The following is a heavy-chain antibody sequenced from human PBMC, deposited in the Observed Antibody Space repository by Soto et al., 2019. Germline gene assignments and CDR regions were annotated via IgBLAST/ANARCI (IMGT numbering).Heavy chain of an antibody. CDR1: GFTFSSYG. J-gene: IGHJ6*02. CDR2: ISYDGSNK. Sequence: QVQLVESGGGVVQPGRSLRLSCAASGFTFSSYGMHWVRQAPGKGLEWVAVISYDGSNKYYADSVKGRFTISRDNSKNTLYLQMNSLRAEDTAVYYCAKDHLGTYYYYGMDVWGQGTTVTVSS. D-gene: IGHD1-1*01. CDR3: AKDHLGTYYYYGMDV. V-gene: IGHV3-30*18.